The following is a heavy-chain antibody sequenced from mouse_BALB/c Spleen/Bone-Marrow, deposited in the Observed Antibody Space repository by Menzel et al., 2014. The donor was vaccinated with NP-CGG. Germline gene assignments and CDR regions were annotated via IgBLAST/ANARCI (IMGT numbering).Heavy chain of an antibody. CDR2: IWAGGST. CDR1: GFSLTSYG. D-gene: IGHD1-1*01. J-gene: IGHJ4*01. V-gene: IGHV2-9*02. Sequence: VKLEESGPGLVAPSQSLSITCTVSGFSLTSYGVHWVRQPPGKVLEWLGVIWAGGSTNYNSALMSRLSISKDNSRSQVFLKMNSLQTDDTAMYYCARGSYYEGAMDYWGQGTSVTVSS. CDR3: ARGSYYEGAMDY.